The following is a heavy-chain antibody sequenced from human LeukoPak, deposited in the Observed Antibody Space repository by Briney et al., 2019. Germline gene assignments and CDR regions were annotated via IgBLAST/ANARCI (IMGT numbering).Heavy chain of an antibody. CDR3: AKWGDYDALTGYHVSGY. Sequence: GASLRLSCAASGFTFSNYAMSWVRQAPGKGLEWVSAITGSGGNTYYADSVKGRFTISRDNSKNTVFLQMNSLRAEDTAVYYCAKWGDYDALTGYHVSGYWGQGTLVTVSS. V-gene: IGHV3-23*01. D-gene: IGHD3-9*01. CDR1: GFTFSNYA. J-gene: IGHJ4*02. CDR2: ITGSGGNT.